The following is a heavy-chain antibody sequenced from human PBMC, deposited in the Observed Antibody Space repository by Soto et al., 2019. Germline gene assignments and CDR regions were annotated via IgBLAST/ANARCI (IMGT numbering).Heavy chain of an antibody. Sequence: QVQLVESGGGVVQPGRSLRLSCAASGFTFSSYGMHWVRQAPGKGLEWVAVIWYDGSNKYYADSVKGRFTISRDNSKKTLYLPMNRLRAEDTAVYYCASEIGIAALDVWGKGTTVTVSS. J-gene: IGHJ6*04. D-gene: IGHD6-6*01. CDR2: IWYDGSNK. CDR1: GFTFSSYG. V-gene: IGHV3-33*01. CDR3: ASEIGIAALDV.